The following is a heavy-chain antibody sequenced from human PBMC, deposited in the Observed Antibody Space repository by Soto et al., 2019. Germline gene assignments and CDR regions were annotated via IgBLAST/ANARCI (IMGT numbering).Heavy chain of an antibody. J-gene: IGHJ3*02. CDR2: IFYSGSF. CDR1: GGSISSGGSY. D-gene: IGHD3-22*01. V-gene: IGHV4-31*03. Sequence: SETLSLTCTVSGGSISSGGSYWNWIRQRPGKGLEWMGYIFYSGSFYYTPSLRGRVIMSADTSKNQFSLKLSSVTAADTAVYYCARDSIDYYDSSGKPNDAFDIWGQGTMVTVSS. CDR3: ARDSIDYYDSSGKPNDAFDI.